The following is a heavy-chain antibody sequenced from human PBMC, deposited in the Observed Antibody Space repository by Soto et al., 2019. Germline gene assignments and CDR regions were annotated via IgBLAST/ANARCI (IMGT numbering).Heavy chain of an antibody. J-gene: IGHJ4*02. CDR1: GYDFTTYG. CDR2: ISAHNGNT. D-gene: IGHD1-1*01. V-gene: IGHV1-18*01. CDR3: ARGRYGDY. Sequence: QVHLEQSGAEVKKSGASVKVSCKGSGYDFTTYGITWVRQAPGQGLEWMAWISAHNGNTDYAQKLQGRVTVTRDTSTSTAYMELRSLRSDDTAVYYCARGRYGDYWGQGALVTVSS.